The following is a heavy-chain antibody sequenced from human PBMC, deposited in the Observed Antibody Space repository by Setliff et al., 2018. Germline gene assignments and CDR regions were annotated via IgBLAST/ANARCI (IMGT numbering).Heavy chain of an antibody. CDR2: IRSKADSYAT. CDR3: AITMTTGVDFFDY. CDR1: GFTFSGSA. Sequence: HPGGSLRLSCAASGFTFSGSAVYWVRQASGRGLEWVGRIRSKADSYATAYAASVKARFTISRDDSKNTAYLQVNSLKTEDTAVYYCAITMTTGVDFFDYWGQGTLVTVSS. J-gene: IGHJ4*02. D-gene: IGHD4-17*01. V-gene: IGHV3-73*01.